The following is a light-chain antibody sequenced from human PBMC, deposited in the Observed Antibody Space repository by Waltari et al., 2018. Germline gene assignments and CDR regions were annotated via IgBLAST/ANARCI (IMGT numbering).Light chain of an antibody. J-gene: IGKJ2*01. CDR1: QSVSSY. CDR3: QQRSDWPRT. V-gene: IGKV3-11*01. CDR2: DTS. Sequence: EIVLTQSPVTLSLSPGERATLSCRASQSVSSYLAWFQQKPGQAPRLLIYDTSNRATGIPARFSGSGSGTDFTLTISSLKPEDSAVYYCQQRSDWPRTFGQGTKLEIK.